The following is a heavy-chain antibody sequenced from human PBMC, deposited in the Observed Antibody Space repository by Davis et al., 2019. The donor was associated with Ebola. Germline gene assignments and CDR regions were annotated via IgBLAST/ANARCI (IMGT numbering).Heavy chain of an antibody. CDR2: ISSDGGDT. J-gene: IGHJ4*02. D-gene: IGHD3-16*01. Sequence: PGGSLRLSCAASGFTFSDFAMSWVRQAPGEGLEWVTAISSDGGDTYYADSVKGRFTISRDNFKNTLYLQMDRLNAGDTARYYCAKDCFGRRAAGRCLGAGNYWGQGTLVTVSS. CDR3: AKDCFGRRAAGRCLGAGNY. V-gene: IGHV3-23*01. CDR1: GFTFSDFA.